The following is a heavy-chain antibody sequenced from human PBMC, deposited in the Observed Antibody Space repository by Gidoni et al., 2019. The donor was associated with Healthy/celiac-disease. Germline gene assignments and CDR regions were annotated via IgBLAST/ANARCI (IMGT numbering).Heavy chain of an antibody. Sequence: QVQLQQWGAGLLKPSETLSLTCAVYGGSFSGYYWSWIRKPPGTGLEWIGEINHSGSTNYNPSLKSRVTISVDTSKNQFSLKLSSVTAADTAVYYCARGGNYYDSSGHLFYYYYYYMDVWGKGTTVTGSS. D-gene: IGHD3-22*01. CDR3: ARGGNYYDSSGHLFYYYYYYMDV. CDR2: INHSGST. J-gene: IGHJ6*03. V-gene: IGHV4-34*01. CDR1: GGSFSGYY.